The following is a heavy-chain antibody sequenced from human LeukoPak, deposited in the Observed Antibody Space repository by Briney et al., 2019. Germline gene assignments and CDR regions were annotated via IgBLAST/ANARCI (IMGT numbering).Heavy chain of an antibody. V-gene: IGHV1-8*01. Sequence: GASVKVSCTASGYTFTSYDINWVRQATGQGLEWMGWMNPNSGNTGYAQKFQGRVTMTRNTSISTAYMELSSLRSEDTAVYYCARDGGQLGRYYYYMDVWGKGTTVTVSS. D-gene: IGHD6-6*01. J-gene: IGHJ6*03. CDR2: MNPNSGNT. CDR3: ARDGGQLGRYYYYMDV. CDR1: GYTFTSYD.